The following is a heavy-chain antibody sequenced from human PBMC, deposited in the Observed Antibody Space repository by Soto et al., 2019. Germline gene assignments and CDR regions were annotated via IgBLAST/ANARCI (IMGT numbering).Heavy chain of an antibody. CDR3: ARRRYHYGSGSPFDP. Sequence: QVQLVQSGAEVKKPGASVRVSCKASGYTFTSYDINWVRQATGQGLEWMGWMNPNSGNTDYAQKFQGRVTMTRNTSISTAYMELSSLKSEDTAVYYCARRRYHYGSGSPFDPWGQGTLVTVSS. D-gene: IGHD3-10*01. CDR1: GYTFTSYD. CDR2: MNPNSGNT. J-gene: IGHJ5*02. V-gene: IGHV1-8*01.